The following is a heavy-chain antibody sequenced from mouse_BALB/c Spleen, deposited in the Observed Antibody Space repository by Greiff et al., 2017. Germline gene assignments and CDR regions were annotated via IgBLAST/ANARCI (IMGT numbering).Heavy chain of an antibody. Sequence: VQGVESGPGLVAPSQSLSITCTVSGFSLTSYDISWIRQPPGKGLEWLGVIWTGGGTNYNSAFMSRLSISKDNSKSQVFLKMNSLQTDDTAIYYCVRENYYGPFAYWGQGTLVTVSA. V-gene: IGHV2-9-2*01. D-gene: IGHD1-2*01. CDR3: VRENYYGPFAY. CDR2: IWTGGGT. J-gene: IGHJ3*01. CDR1: GFSLTSYD.